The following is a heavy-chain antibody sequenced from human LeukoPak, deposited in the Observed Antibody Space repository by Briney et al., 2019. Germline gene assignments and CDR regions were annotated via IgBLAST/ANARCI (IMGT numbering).Heavy chain of an antibody. V-gene: IGHV1-2*02. D-gene: IGHD3-10*01. CDR2: INPNSGGT. CDR3: ARLRDGSGSFDY. Sequence: ASVKVSCKVSGYTFTVYYMNWVRLAPGQGVEWLGWINPNSGGTNYAQKFQGRVTMTRDTSISTAYMELSRLTSDDTAVYYCARLRDGSGSFDYWGQGTLVTVSS. CDR1: GYTFTVYY. J-gene: IGHJ4*02.